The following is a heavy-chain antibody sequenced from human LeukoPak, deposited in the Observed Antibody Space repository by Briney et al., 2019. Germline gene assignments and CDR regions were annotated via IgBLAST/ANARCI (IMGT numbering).Heavy chain of an antibody. J-gene: IGHJ3*02. V-gene: IGHV3-23*01. Sequence: PGGSLRLSCAASGFTFSNYAMSWVRQAPGKGLEWVSAIGGSGGSTYYADSVKGRFTISRDNSKNTLYRQMNGLRAEDTAVYYCAKVLWSDAFDIWGQGTMVTVSS. D-gene: IGHD3-10*01. CDR3: AKVLWSDAFDI. CDR1: GFTFSNYA. CDR2: IGGSGGST.